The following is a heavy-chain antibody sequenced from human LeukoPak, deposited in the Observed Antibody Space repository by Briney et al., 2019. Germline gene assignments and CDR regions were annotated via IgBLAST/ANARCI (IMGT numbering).Heavy chain of an antibody. J-gene: IGHJ4*02. CDR1: GGSVSNYY. CDR2: IYYSGST. D-gene: IGHD3-9*01. V-gene: IGHV4-59*02. Sequence: SETLSLTCSVSGGSVSNYYWSWIRQPPGKGLEWIGYIYYSGSTNYNPSLKSRVTISVDTSKNQFSLELSSVTAADTAVYYCARVGSGDILTGYYPLFDYWGQGTLVTVSS. CDR3: ARVGSGDILTGYYPLFDY.